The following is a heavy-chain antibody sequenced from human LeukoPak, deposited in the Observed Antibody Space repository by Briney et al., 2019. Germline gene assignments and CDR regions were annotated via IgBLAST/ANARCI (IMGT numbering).Heavy chain of an antibody. CDR3: ARLFNGYYDSSGDDY. J-gene: IGHJ4*02. Sequence: GESLKISCKGSGYRFTSYWIAWVRQMPGKGLEWMGSIYPGGSDTRYSPSFQGQVTFSADKSITTAYLQWTSLKASDTAMYYCARLFNGYYDSSGDDYWAQGTLVTVSS. CDR1: GYRFTSYW. CDR2: IYPGGSDT. V-gene: IGHV5-51*01. D-gene: IGHD3-22*01.